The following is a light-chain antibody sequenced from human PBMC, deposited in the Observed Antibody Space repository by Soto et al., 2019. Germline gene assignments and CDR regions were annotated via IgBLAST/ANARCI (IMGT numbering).Light chain of an antibody. CDR2: GAS. J-gene: IGKJ1*01. V-gene: IGKV3-20*01. CDR1: QSVSNNY. CDR3: QQYGSSGT. Sequence: EIVLTQSPCTLSLSPGERATLSFRASQSVSNNYLAWYQQKPGQAPRLLIYGASNRATGIPDRFSGSGSGTDFTLTISRLEPEDFAVYYCQQYGSSGTSGQGTKVDIK.